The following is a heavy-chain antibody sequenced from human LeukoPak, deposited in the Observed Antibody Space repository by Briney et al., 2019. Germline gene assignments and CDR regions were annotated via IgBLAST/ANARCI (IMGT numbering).Heavy chain of an antibody. V-gene: IGHV3-15*01. CDR1: GFSFTNTW. J-gene: IGHJ4*02. D-gene: IGHD3-10*01. Sequence: GGSLRLPCAASGFSFTNTWMSWVRQAPGRGLEWVGRFKSNPDGGATVYSALVKGRFTISGDDSKNTLYLQLDSLKAEDTAVYYCATDAFLLFGEFAHWGQGTLVTVSS. CDR2: FKSNPDGGAT. CDR3: ATDAFLLFGEFAH.